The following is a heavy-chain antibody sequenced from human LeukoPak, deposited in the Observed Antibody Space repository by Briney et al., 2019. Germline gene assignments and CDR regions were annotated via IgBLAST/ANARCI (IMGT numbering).Heavy chain of an antibody. D-gene: IGHD3-16*01. J-gene: IGHJ4*02. V-gene: IGHV3-23*01. CDR1: GFIYSTHA. Sequence: GGSLRLSYAASGFIYSTHAMSWVSQSPGKGLEWISGISANTYYDDSVKGRFTISRDNSNKTVYLDMSSLRADDTAVYYCAKGAGRYPFYFESWGQGTPVTVSS. CDR3: AKGAGRYPFYFES. CDR2: ISANT.